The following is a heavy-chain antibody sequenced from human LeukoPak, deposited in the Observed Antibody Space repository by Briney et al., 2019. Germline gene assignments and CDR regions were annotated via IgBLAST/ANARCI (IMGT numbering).Heavy chain of an antibody. V-gene: IGHV1-69*04. J-gene: IGHJ6*02. Sequence: SVKVSCKASGYTFTSYGISWVRQAPGQGLEWMGRIIPILGIANYAQKFQGRVTITADKSTSTAYMELSSLRSEDTAVYYCARGVAHYYYGMDVWGQGTTVTVSS. CDR2: IIPILGIA. CDR1: GYTFTSYG. D-gene: IGHD5-12*01. CDR3: ARGVAHYYYGMDV.